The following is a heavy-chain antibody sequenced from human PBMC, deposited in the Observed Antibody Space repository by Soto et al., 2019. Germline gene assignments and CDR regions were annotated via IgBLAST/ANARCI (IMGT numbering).Heavy chain of an antibody. V-gene: IGHV3-21*01. CDR2: ISSSSSYI. D-gene: IGHD6-13*01. CDR3: VREPWGFSGTWYDY. J-gene: IGHJ4*02. CDR1: GFTFSSYS. Sequence: PGGSLRLSCAASGFTFSSYSMNWVRQAPGKGLEWVSSISSSSSYIYYADSVKGRFTISRDSTKNTLYLQMNSLRVEDTAMYYCVREPWGFSGTWYDYWGQGTLVTVSS.